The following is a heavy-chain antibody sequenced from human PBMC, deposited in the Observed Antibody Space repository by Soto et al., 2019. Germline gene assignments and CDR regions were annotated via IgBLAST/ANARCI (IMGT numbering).Heavy chain of an antibody. CDR1: GDSVSSNSAD. J-gene: IGHJ6*02. CDR2: TYYKSKWNN. D-gene: IGHD3-10*01. V-gene: IGHV6-1*01. Sequence: SQTLSLTCVISGDSVSSNSADWNCIRHSPSRGLEWLGRTYYKSKWNNDYALSVKSRITINPDTSKNQFSLHLYSVTPEDTAVYYCTGITWFRGMDVWGQGTPVTVSS. CDR3: TGITWFRGMDV.